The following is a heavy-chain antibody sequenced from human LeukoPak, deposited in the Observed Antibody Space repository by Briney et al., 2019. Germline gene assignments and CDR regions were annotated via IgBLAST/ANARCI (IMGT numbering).Heavy chain of an antibody. CDR1: GFTFSRYG. D-gene: IGHD4-17*01. CDR2: ILFDGSNK. CDR3: AKVVDGDYYLDY. J-gene: IGHJ4*02. V-gene: IGHV3-33*06. Sequence: GGSLRLSCAASGFTFSRYGMHWVRQAPGKGLEWVAVILFDGSNKYYADSVKGRFTISRDNSKNTLYLQMNSLRAEDTAVYYCAKVVDGDYYLDYWVQGTLVTVSS.